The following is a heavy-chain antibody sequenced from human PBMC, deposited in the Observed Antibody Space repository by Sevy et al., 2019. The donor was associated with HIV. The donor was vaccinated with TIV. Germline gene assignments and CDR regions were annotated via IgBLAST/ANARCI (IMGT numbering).Heavy chain of an antibody. V-gene: IGHV3-49*03. J-gene: IGHJ6*02. Sequence: GGSMRLSCTASGFTFGDYAMSWFRQAPGKGLEWVGFIRSKAYGGTTEYAASVKGRFTISRDDSKSIAYLQMNSLKTEDTAVYYCTRVDYGDYGTYYYGMDVWGQGTTVTVSS. D-gene: IGHD4-17*01. CDR2: IRSKAYGGTT. CDR1: GFTFGDYA. CDR3: TRVDYGDYGTYYYGMDV.